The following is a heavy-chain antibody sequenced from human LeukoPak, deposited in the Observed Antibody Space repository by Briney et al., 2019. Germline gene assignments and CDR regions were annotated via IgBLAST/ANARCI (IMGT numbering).Heavy chain of an antibody. Sequence: SVKVSCKASRGTFSSYAISWVRPAPGQGREWMGGIIPIFGTANYAQKFQGRVTITTDESTSTAYMELSSLRSEDTAVYYCARGAVPAATVDYWGQGTLVTVSS. J-gene: IGHJ4*02. CDR3: ARGAVPAATVDY. CDR1: RGTFSSYA. V-gene: IGHV1-69*05. CDR2: IIPIFGTA. D-gene: IGHD2-2*01.